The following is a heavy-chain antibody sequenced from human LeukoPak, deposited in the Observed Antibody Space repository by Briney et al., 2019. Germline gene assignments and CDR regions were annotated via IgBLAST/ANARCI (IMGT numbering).Heavy chain of an antibody. Sequence: SETLSLTCTGSGYSISSGYYWGWIRQPPGKGLEWIGSIYHSGSTYYNPSLKSRVTISVDTSKNQFSLKLSSVTAADTAVYYCARVQLWPPSQFDYWGQGTLVTVSS. V-gene: IGHV4-38-2*02. CDR3: ARVQLWPPSQFDY. J-gene: IGHJ4*02. CDR1: GYSISSGYY. CDR2: IYHSGST. D-gene: IGHD5-18*01.